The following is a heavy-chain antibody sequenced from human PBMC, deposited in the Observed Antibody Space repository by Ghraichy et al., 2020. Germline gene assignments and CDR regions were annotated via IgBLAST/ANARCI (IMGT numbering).Heavy chain of an antibody. J-gene: IGHJ4*02. V-gene: IGHV3-30*18. Sequence: GGYLRLSCAASGLSFRKYGVHWVRQAPGKGLEWVALISHDGNEHYYADAVKGRFSISRDNSKNTVDLQMRSLRPEDTAVYYCAKELYYYDSSSYYPLDHWGQGTLVTVTS. CDR2: ISHDGNEH. CDR1: GLSFRKYG. CDR3: AKELYYYDSSSYYPLDH. D-gene: IGHD3-22*01.